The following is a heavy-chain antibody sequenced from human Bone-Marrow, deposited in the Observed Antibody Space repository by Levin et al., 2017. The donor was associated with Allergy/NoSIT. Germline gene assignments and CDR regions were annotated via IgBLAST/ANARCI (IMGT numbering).Heavy chain of an antibody. CDR1: GYTFKPYG. V-gene: IGHV1-18*04. CDR3: ARISVVSASSRFDY. D-gene: IGHD5/OR15-5a*01. Sequence: EASVKVSCKTSGYTFKPYGITWVRQAPGQGLEWMGWINPYNGNTNYAQTLQDRVTLTTDTSTTTAYMELRSLRSDDTAMYYCARISVVSASSRFDYWGQGTLVTVSS. CDR2: INPYNGNT. J-gene: IGHJ4*02.